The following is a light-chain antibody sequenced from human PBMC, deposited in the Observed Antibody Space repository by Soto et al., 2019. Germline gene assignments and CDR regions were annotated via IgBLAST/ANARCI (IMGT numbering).Light chain of an antibody. CDR1: QTVSSW. J-gene: IGKJ1*01. Sequence: DIQMTQSPSTLSASVGDRVIITCRASQTVSSWLAWYQQKPGKAPKLLIYTASSLESGVPSRFSGSGSGTEFTLTISRLQPDDFATYYCQQYNHYWSFCQGTKVDIK. V-gene: IGKV1-5*03. CDR3: QQYNHYWS. CDR2: TAS.